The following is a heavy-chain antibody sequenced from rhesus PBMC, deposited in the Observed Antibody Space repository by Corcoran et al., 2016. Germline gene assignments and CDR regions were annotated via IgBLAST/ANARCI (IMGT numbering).Heavy chain of an antibody. D-gene: IGHD2-8*01. CDR1: GYSISTGYG. J-gene: IGHJ4*01. CDR2: IGGTTGSA. Sequence: QVQLQESGPGLVKPSESLSLTCAVSGYSISTGYGWSWVRQPPGKGWAWIGFIGGTTGSATYNPSLKSRVTISEDTSKNQFSLKLSSVTAADTAVYYCTRIYCNAGDCYALYFDSWGQGVLVTVS. V-gene: IGHV4-127*01. CDR3: TRIYCNAGDCYALYFDS.